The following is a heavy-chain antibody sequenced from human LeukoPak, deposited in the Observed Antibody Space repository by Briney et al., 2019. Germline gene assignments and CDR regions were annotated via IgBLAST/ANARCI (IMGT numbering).Heavy chain of an antibody. CDR2: AYYSGRT. J-gene: IGHJ6*02. CDR1: GDSTSSYC. Sequence: PSETLTLTCTVSGDSTSSYCWNWIRQAPGKGLEWIGFAYYSGRTNYNPSLKSRVTMSVDTSKSQVSLKLTSVTAADTAVYYCARVMVRGVIGNGMDVWGQGPTVTVSS. D-gene: IGHD3-10*01. V-gene: IGHV4-59*01. CDR3: ARVMVRGVIGNGMDV.